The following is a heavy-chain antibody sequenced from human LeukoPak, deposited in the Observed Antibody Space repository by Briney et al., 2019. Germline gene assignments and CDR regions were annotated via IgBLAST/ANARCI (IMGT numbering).Heavy chain of an antibody. Sequence: SETLSLTCTVSGGSISSYYWSWIRQPPGKGLEWIGYIYYSGSTNYNPSLKSRVTISVDTSKNQFSLKLSSVTAADTAVYYCARIPWGYYYGSGSSGSGYYYYMDVWGKGTTVTISS. V-gene: IGHV4-59*01. J-gene: IGHJ6*03. CDR3: ARIPWGYYYGSGSSGSGYYYYMDV. D-gene: IGHD3-10*01. CDR2: IYYSGST. CDR1: GGSISSYY.